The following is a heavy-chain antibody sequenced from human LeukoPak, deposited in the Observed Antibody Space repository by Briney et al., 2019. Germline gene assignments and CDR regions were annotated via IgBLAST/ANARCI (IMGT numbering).Heavy chain of an antibody. CDR3: ARGSRYDSSGYHADY. D-gene: IGHD3-22*01. CDR1: GGSISSSSYY. CDR2: IYHSGST. Sequence: PSETLSLTCTVSGGSISSSSYYWGWIRQPPGKGLEWIGYIYHSGSTYYNPSLKSRVAISVDRSKNQFSLKLSSVTAADTAVYCCARGSRYDSSGYHADYWGQGTLVTASS. V-gene: IGHV4-39*07. J-gene: IGHJ4*02.